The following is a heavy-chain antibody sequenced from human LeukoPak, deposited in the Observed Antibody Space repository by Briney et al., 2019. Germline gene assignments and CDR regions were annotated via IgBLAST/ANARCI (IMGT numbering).Heavy chain of an antibody. D-gene: IGHD6-13*01. Sequence: ASVKVSCKASGYTFTGYYLHWVRQAPGQGLEWMGWINPNSGGTKYAQKFQGRVTMTRDTSISTAYMELSSLTSDDTAVYYCARGGGTIAGTGIPFAYWGQGTLVTVSS. CDR1: GYTFTGYY. CDR3: ARGGGTIAGTGIPFAY. J-gene: IGHJ4*02. CDR2: INPNSGGT. V-gene: IGHV1-2*02.